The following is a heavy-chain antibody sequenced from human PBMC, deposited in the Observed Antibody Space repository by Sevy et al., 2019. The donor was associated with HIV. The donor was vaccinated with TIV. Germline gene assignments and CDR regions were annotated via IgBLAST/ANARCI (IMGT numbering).Heavy chain of an antibody. CDR2: ICGSGGST. Sequence: GGSLRLSCAASGFTFSNYAMSWVRQAPGKGLEWVSAICGSGGSTYYADSVKGRFTISRDNSKNTLYLQMNSLRAEDRAVYYCANVGLGCRSTSGYWYVYFDYWGQGTLVTVSS. CDR1: GFTFSNYA. D-gene: IGHD2-2*01. J-gene: IGHJ4*02. CDR3: ANVGLGCRSTSGYWYVYFDY. V-gene: IGHV3-23*01.